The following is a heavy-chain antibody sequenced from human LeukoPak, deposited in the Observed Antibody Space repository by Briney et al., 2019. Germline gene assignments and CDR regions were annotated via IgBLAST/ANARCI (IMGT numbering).Heavy chain of an antibody. V-gene: IGHV4-59*01. J-gene: IGHJ1*01. CDR3: ARGYSRDWGLQYFQH. CDR2: IYSSGST. D-gene: IGHD6-19*01. Sequence: SETLSPTCTVSGGSISNYYWSWIRQPPGKGLEWIGYIYSSGSTSYNPSLKSRVTMSVDTSKNQLSLNLNSVTAADTAVYHCARGYSRDWGLQYFQHWGQGTLVTVSS. CDR1: GGSISNYY.